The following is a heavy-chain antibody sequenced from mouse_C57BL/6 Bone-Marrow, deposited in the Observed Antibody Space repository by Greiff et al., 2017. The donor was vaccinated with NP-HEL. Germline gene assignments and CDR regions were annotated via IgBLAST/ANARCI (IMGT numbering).Heavy chain of an antibody. CDR3: AGAYYSNLYYFDY. CDR1: GYSFTGYY. J-gene: IGHJ2*01. Sequence: EVQLVESGPELVKPGASVKISCKASGYSFTGYYMNWVKQSPEKSLEWIGEINPSTGGTTYNQKFKAKATLTVDKSSSTAYMQLKSLTSEDSAVYYCAGAYYSNLYYFDYWGEGTTLTVSS. V-gene: IGHV1-42*01. CDR2: INPSTGGT. D-gene: IGHD2-5*01.